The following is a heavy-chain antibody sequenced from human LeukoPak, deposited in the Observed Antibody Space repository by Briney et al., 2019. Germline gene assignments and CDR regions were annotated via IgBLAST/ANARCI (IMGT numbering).Heavy chain of an antibody. J-gene: IGHJ4*02. CDR2: IKQDGSGK. CDR1: GFTFSNYW. D-gene: IGHD7-27*01. V-gene: IGHV3-7*01. Sequence: GGSLRLSCAASGFTFSNYWMSWVRQAPGKGLEWVANIKQDGSGKYYVDSVKGRFSISRDNAKNSLYLQMNSLRAEDTAVYYCASDKRTGDSYFEYWGQGTLVTVSS. CDR3: ASDKRTGDSYFEY.